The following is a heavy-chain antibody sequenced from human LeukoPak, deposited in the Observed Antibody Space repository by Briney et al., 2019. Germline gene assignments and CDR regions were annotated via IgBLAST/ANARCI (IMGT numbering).Heavy chain of an antibody. D-gene: IGHD5-24*01. Sequence: SETLSLTCTVSGASISGPSWNWIRQPPGKGLEWIGRIYYSGATNYNPSLKGRVTMSIDTSKNQFSMKLSSVTAADTAVYYCARRPVEMAAIREDNWLDPWGQGTLVTVSS. V-gene: IGHV4-59*08. J-gene: IGHJ5*02. CDR1: GASISGPS. CDR3: ARRPVEMAAIREDNWLDP. CDR2: IYYSGAT.